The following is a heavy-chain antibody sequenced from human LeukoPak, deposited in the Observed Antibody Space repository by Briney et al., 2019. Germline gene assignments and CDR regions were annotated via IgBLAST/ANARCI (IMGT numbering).Heavy chain of an antibody. D-gene: IGHD3-3*01. J-gene: IGHJ6*03. Sequence: GGSLRLSCAASGFTVSSNYMSWVRQAPGKGLEWVSVIYSGGSTYYADSVKGRFTISRDNSKNTLYLQMNSLRAEDTAVYYCVCGVVTRHESYYYMDVWGKGTTVTVSS. CDR1: GFTVSSNY. CDR3: VCGVVTRHESYYYMDV. CDR2: IYSGGST. V-gene: IGHV3-53*01.